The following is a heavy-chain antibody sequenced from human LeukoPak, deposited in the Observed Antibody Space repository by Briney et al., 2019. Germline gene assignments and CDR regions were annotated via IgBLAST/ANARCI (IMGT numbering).Heavy chain of an antibody. V-gene: IGHV1-18*01. Sequence: ASVKVSCKASASSFTSCSINWERHAPGQGLEWMGWISTDNGNTDYAQNLQGRVTMTTDTSTSTAYMELRSLRSDDTAVYYCARGYSYVYGPLVYWGQGTLVTVSS. D-gene: IGHD5-18*01. CDR2: ISTDNGNT. J-gene: IGHJ4*02. CDR3: ARGYSYVYGPLVY. CDR1: ASSFTSCS.